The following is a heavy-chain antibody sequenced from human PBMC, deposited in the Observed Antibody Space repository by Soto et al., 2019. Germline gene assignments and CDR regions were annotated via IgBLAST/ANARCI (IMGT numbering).Heavy chain of an antibody. V-gene: IGHV4-39*01. CDR3: ARHEAPSGWYFDY. J-gene: IGHJ4*02. D-gene: IGHD6-19*01. CDR2: IYYSGST. Sequence: QLQLQESGPGLVKPSETLSLTCTVSGGSISSSSYYWGWIRQPPGKGLEWIGSIYYSGSTYYNPSLKGRVNISVDTAKNQFPLKLSSVAAADTAVYYCARHEAPSGWYFDYWGQGTLVTVSS. CDR1: GGSISSSSYY.